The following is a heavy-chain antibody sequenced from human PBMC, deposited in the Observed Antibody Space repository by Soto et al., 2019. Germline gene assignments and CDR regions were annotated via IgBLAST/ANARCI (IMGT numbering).Heavy chain of an antibody. CDR1: GGSIISGGYS. CDR2: IYHSGST. Sequence: PSETLSLTCAVSGGSIISGGYSWSWIRQPPGKGLEWIGYIYHSGSTYYNPSLKSRVTISVDRSKNQFSLKLSSVTAADTAVYYCARVPSPWGQGTLVTV. J-gene: IGHJ5*02. V-gene: IGHV4-30-2*01. CDR3: ARVPSP.